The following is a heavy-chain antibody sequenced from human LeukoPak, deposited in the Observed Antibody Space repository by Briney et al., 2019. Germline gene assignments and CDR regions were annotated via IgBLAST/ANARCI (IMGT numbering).Heavy chain of an antibody. CDR1: GGSISSGSHY. V-gene: IGHV4-61*02. Sequence: PSETLSLTCTVSGGSISSGSHYCSWIRQPAGKGLEWIGRIYTSGSTNYNPSLKSRVTISVDTSKNQVSLRLSSVTAADTSVYYCAKRGFSNWFDPWGQGTLVIVSS. CDR3: AKRGFSNWFDP. D-gene: IGHD3-10*01. CDR2: IYTSGST. J-gene: IGHJ5*02.